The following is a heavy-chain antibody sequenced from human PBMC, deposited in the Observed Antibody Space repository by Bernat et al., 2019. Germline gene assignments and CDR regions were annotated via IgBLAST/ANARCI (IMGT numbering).Heavy chain of an antibody. V-gene: IGHV3-33*01. Sequence: QVQLVESGGGVVQPGKSLRLSCAASGIIFSDYGMHWVRQAPGKGLEWVAVIWYDGSKKYYADSVKGRFTISRDNSQNTLYLQMNSLRAEDTAVYYCARCGAPPSIEMVRGVIDYWGQGTLVTVSS. D-gene: IGHD3-10*01. CDR3: ARCGAPPSIEMVRGVIDY. CDR2: IWYDGSKK. J-gene: IGHJ4*02. CDR1: GIIFSDYG.